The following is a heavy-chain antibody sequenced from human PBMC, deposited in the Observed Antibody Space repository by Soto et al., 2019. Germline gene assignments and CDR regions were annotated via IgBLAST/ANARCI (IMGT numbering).Heavy chain of an antibody. J-gene: IGHJ4*01. CDR3: ARGHYYEPDY. CDR1: GYIFSDYI. Sequence: GASVKFSFKPSGYIFSDYIITWVRQAPGQGLDCMGWITVYNNNANYAQNFQGRVTLTADTSTSTAYMELRSLRSDDTATYYCARGHYYEPDYCGYGTLVTDSS. D-gene: IGHD3-3*01. CDR2: ITVYNNNA. V-gene: IGHV1-18*04.